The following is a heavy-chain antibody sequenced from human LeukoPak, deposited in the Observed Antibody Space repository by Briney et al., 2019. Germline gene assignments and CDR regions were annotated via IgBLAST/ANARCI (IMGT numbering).Heavy chain of an antibody. V-gene: IGHV3-23*01. CDR2: IRGSGGST. CDR1: GFSFSSYD. D-gene: IGHD1-14*01. CDR3: GNLGGTLVDY. J-gene: IGHJ4*02. Sequence: GGSLRLSCAASGFSFSSYDMTWVRQAPGKGLEWVSAIRGSGGSTYYADSVKGRFTISRDNSNNTLYLQMNSLRAEDTAVYFCGNLGGTLVDYWGQGTLVTVSS.